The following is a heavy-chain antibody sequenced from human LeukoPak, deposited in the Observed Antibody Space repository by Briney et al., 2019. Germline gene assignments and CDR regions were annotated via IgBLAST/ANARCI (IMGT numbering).Heavy chain of an antibody. D-gene: IGHD1-26*01. V-gene: IGHV5-51*01. J-gene: IGHJ3*02. CDR2: FYRGDFDT. Sequence: GGSLKISCKASENRFTTSWIGWVRQSPGRGLEGMGIFYRGDFDTRYTPSSQSQVTTSADKSTSTAYLQRSSLKASDTAMYYCARQARYRPRGHDALAIWGKETMATVSP. CDR1: ENRFTTSW. CDR3: ARQARYRPRGHDALAI.